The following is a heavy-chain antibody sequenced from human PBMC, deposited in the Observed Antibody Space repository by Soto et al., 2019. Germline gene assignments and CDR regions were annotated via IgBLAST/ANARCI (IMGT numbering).Heavy chain of an antibody. CDR1: GFTFSSYS. CDR2: ISSSSSYI. J-gene: IGHJ6*02. Sequence: PGGSLRLSCAASGFTFSSYSMNWVRQAPGKGLEWVSSISSSSSYIYYADSVKGRFAISRDNAKNSLYLQMNSLRAEDTAVYYCARGMESGMDVWGQGTTVTVSS. CDR3: ARGMESGMDV. V-gene: IGHV3-21*01. D-gene: IGHD1-1*01.